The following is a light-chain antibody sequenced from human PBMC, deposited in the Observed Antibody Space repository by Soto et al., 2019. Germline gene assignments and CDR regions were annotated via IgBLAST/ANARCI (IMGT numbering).Light chain of an antibody. CDR3: QQYNDWPLT. V-gene: IGKV3-15*01. CDR1: QSVSDN. J-gene: IGKJ1*01. CDR2: GAF. Sequence: EILMTQSPVXXSVSPGERVTXXXRASQSVSDNLAWYQQKPGQAPSLLIYGAFTRATGVPARFSGAGSGTEFTLTISSLQSEDFALYYCQQYNDWPLTFGQGTKVEI.